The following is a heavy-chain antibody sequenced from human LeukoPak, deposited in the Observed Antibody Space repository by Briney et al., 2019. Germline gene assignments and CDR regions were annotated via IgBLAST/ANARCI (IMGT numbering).Heavy chain of an antibody. CDR1: GGSFRGYY. Sequence: KPSETLSLTCAVYGGSFRGYYWSWIRQPPGKWLEWIGEINHSGSTNYNPSLKSRVTISVDTSKNQFSLKLSSVTAADTAVCYCAGSIAARLDYWGQGTLVTVSS. D-gene: IGHD6-6*01. CDR3: AGSIAARLDY. CDR2: INHSGST. V-gene: IGHV4-34*01. J-gene: IGHJ4*02.